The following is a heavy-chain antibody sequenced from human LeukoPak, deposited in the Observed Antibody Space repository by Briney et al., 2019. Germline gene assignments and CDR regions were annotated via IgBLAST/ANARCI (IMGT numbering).Heavy chain of an antibody. D-gene: IGHD3-16*01. CDR3: AKLGSFYYYMDV. CDR1: GGSISSSSYY. V-gene: IGHV4-39*07. J-gene: IGHJ6*03. Sequence: SETLSLTCTVSGGSISSSSYYWGWIRQPPGKGLEWIGSIYYSGSTYYNPSLKSRVTISVDTSKNQFSLKLSSVTAADTAVYYCAKLGSFYYYMDVWGKGTTVTVSS. CDR2: IYYSGST.